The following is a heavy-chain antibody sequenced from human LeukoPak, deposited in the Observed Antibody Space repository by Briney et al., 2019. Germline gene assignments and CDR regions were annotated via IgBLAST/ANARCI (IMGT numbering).Heavy chain of an antibody. CDR3: ARGARLYSSSSGLGEY. D-gene: IGHD6-6*01. V-gene: IGHV3-30*03. CDR1: GFTFSSYG. CDR2: ISYDGSNK. J-gene: IGHJ4*02. Sequence: GGSLRLSCAASGFTFSSYGMHWVRQAPGKGLEWVAVISYDGSNKYYADSVKGRFTISRDNSQNTLYLQMDSLRVEDTVVYYCARGARLYSSSSGLGEYWGQGTLVTVSS.